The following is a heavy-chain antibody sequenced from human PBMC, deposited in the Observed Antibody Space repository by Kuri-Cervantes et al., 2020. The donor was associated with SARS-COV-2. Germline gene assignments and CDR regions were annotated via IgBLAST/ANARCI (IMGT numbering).Heavy chain of an antibody. J-gene: IGHJ4*02. Sequence: GGSLRLSCKGSGYSFTTYWIAWVRQMPGKGLEWMGIIYPGDSDIRYSPSFQGQVTISADKSTTTAYLQWSSLKALDTAMYYCARLLFWSGFVDSWGQGTLVTVSS. D-gene: IGHD3-3*01. CDR1: GYSFTTYW. CDR3: ARLLFWSGFVDS. CDR2: IYPGDSDI. V-gene: IGHV5-51*01.